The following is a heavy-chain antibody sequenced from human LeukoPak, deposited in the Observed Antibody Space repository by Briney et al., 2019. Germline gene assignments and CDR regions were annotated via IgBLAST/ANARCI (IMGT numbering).Heavy chain of an antibody. J-gene: IGHJ4*02. CDR3: ARDGIAARPLYFDY. CDR1: GFTFSSYA. D-gene: IGHD6-6*01. Sequence: PGGSLRLSCAASGFTFSSYAMSWVRQAPGKGLEWVAVISYDGSNKYYADSVKGRFTISRDNSKNTLYLQMNSLRAEDTAVYYCARDGIAARPLYFDYWGQGTLVTVSS. CDR2: ISYDGSNK. V-gene: IGHV3-30-3*01.